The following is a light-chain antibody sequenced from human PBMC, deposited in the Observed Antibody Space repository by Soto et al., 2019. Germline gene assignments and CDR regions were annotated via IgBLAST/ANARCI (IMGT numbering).Light chain of an antibody. J-gene: IGLJ1*01. V-gene: IGLV2-14*01. Sequence: QSVLTQPASVSGSPGQSITISCTGSSTDVGAYNYVSWYQQYPGQAPNLLIYEVSRRPSGFSHRFSGSKSVNTASLTISGLQDEEEAPPYCNSYTTMNTYVFGTGTKVTV. CDR3: NSYTTMNTYV. CDR1: STDVGAYNY. CDR2: EVS.